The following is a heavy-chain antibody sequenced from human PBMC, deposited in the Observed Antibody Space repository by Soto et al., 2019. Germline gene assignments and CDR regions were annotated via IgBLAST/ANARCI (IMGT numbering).Heavy chain of an antibody. D-gene: IGHD6-6*01. CDR1: GFTFSSYG. Sequence: GGSLRLSCAASGFTFSSYGMHWVRQAPGKGLEWVAVISYDGSNKYYADSVKGRFTISRDNSKNTLYLQMNSLGAEDTAVYYCARSSSLVDYWGQGTLVTVSS. CDR2: ISYDGSNK. J-gene: IGHJ4*02. CDR3: ARSSSLVDY. V-gene: IGHV3-30*03.